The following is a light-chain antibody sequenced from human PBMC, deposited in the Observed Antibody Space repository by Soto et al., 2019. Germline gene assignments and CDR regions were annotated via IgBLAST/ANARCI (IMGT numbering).Light chain of an antibody. CDR3: LLYMGNGISV. CDR1: SGSVSTTNY. CDR2: STY. J-gene: IGLJ2*01. Sequence: QTVVTQEPSFSVSPGGTVTLTCGLRSGSVSTTNYPSWYQQTPGQAPRTLIHSTYTRSSGVPDRFSGSILGNKAALTITGAQTDDESEYYSLLYMGNGISVFGGGTKVTVL. V-gene: IGLV8-61*01.